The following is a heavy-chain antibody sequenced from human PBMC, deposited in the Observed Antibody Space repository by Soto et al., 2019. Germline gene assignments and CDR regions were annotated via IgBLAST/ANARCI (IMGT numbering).Heavy chain of an antibody. CDR3: ARGGVDVVATSALDY. J-gene: IGHJ4*02. Sequence: QVQLVQSGAEVKKPGSSVKVSCKASGGTFNNYAISWVRQAPGQGLEWMGGIIPIIGTADYANKFQGRLAISADESTGTTFMGLSSLRSEDTALYYCARGGVDVVATSALDYWGQGTLVTVSS. CDR2: IIPIIGTA. D-gene: IGHD5-12*01. CDR1: GGTFNNYA. V-gene: IGHV1-69*01.